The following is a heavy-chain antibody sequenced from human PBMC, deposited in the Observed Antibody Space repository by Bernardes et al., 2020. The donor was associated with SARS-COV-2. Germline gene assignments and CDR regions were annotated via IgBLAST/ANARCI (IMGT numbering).Heavy chain of an antibody. Sequence: GGSLRLSCAASGFTFSSHAMNWVRQAPGKGLGWVSGFSGSGGGTYYADSVKGRFTISRDNSKNTLFLQMNSLRAEDTAVYYCAKDISGNSYDAFDIWGQGTMVTVSS. D-gene: IGHD1-26*01. J-gene: IGHJ3*02. V-gene: IGHV3-23*01. CDR2: FSGSGGGT. CDR1: GFTFSSHA. CDR3: AKDISGNSYDAFDI.